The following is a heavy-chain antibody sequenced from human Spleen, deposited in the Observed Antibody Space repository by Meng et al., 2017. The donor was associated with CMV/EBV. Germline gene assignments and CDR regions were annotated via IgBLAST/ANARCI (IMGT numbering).Heavy chain of an antibody. CDR2: INPSGGST. CDR1: GYTFTGYY. V-gene: IGHV1-46*01. D-gene: IGHD1-26*01. CDR3: ARVVSGRYAFDI. J-gene: IGHJ3*02. Sequence: ASVKVSCKTSGYTFTGYYMHWVRQAPGQGLEWMGIINPSGGSTSYAQKFQGRVTMTRDTSTSTVYMELSSLRSEDTAVYYCARVVSGRYAFDIWGQGTMVTVSS.